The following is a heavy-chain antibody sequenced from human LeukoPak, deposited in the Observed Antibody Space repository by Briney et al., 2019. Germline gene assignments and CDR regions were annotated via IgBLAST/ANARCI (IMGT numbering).Heavy chain of an antibody. Sequence: QPGASLRLSCAASGFIFRNYAMSWVRQAPGKGPEWVSAITGSGDTTYYADSVKGRFTISRDNSKNTLYVEMNTLRAEDTAVYYCAKWGDYDILTGYYVSDFWGQGTLVTVSS. CDR1: GFIFRNYA. J-gene: IGHJ4*02. D-gene: IGHD3-9*01. CDR3: AKWGDYDILTGYYVSDF. CDR2: ITGSGDTT. V-gene: IGHV3-23*01.